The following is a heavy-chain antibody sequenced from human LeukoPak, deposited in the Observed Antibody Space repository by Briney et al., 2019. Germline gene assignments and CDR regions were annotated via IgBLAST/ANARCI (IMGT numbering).Heavy chain of an antibody. CDR3: ARGGPGVEGNWFDP. D-gene: IGHD1-14*01. CDR1: GGSISSYY. CDR2: INYSGST. V-gene: IGHV4-59*01. J-gene: IGHJ5*02. Sequence: PSETLSLTCTVSGGSISSYYWSWIRQPPGKGLEWIGYINYSGSTNYDPSLKSRVSISVDTSKNQFSLKLSSVTAADTAVYYCARGGPGVEGNWFDPWGQGTLVTVSS.